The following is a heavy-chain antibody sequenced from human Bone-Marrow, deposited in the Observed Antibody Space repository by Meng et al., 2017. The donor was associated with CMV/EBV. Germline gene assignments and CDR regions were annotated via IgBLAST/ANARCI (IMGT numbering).Heavy chain of an antibody. CDR2: ISSSSSYI. J-gene: IGHJ4*02. CDR1: GFTFSSYS. CDR3: ARVAQLLYPLLLDY. V-gene: IGHV3-21*01. Sequence: GESLKISCAASGFTFSSYSMNWVRQAPGKGLEWVSSISSSSSYIYYADSVKGRFTISRDNAKNSLYLQMNSLRAEDTAVYYCARVAQLLYPLLLDYWGQGTRVTVAS. D-gene: IGHD2-2*02.